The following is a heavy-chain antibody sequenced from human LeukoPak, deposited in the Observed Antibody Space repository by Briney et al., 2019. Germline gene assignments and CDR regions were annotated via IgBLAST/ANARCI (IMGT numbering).Heavy chain of an antibody. D-gene: IGHD2-15*01. CDR3: ARRPLIAATPYVDS. V-gene: IGHV3-21*01. J-gene: IGHJ4*02. CDR1: GFTFSTYT. CDR2: ISSSISYI. Sequence: GGSLRLSCAASGFTFSTYTMNRVRQAPGKGLEWVSSISSSISYIYYADSVKGRFTISRDNAKNSLYLQMNSLSAEDTAVYYCARRPLIAATPYVDSWGQGTLVTVSS.